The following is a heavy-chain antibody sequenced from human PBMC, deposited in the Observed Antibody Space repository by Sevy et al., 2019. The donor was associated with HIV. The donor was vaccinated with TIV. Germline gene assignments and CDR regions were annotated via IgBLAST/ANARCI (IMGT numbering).Heavy chain of an antibody. Sequence: GESLKISCTASGFTFGDYCMSWVRQAPGKGLEWVAFLKSDVYGGKVDHAASLRGRFVISRDDSKTIAYLQMNDLKTDDTGVYYCTRWKAAQSIFDYWGQGALVTVSS. CDR2: LKSDVYGGKV. CDR3: TRWKAAQSIFDY. J-gene: IGHJ4*02. CDR1: GFTFGDYC. D-gene: IGHD6-13*01. V-gene: IGHV3-49*04.